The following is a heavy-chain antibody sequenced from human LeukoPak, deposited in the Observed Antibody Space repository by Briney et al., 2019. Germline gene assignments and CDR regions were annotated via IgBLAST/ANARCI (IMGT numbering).Heavy chain of an antibody. J-gene: IGHJ4*02. D-gene: IGHD6-19*01. Sequence: GGSLRLSCAATGLTFDDHGISWVRQAPGKGLEWVSGINWNGGSTGYADSVKGRFTISKDNAKHSLYLQMDSLRAEDTALYYCARGESPGIAVAATVGYWGQGTLVTVSS. CDR1: GLTFDDHG. CDR2: INWNGGST. CDR3: ARGESPGIAVAATVGY. V-gene: IGHV3-20*04.